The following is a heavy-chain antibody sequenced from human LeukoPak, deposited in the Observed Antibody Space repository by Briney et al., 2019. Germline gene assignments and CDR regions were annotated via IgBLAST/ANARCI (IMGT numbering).Heavy chain of an antibody. V-gene: IGHV4-4*07. CDR2: IYTSGST. CDR1: GGSISSYY. Sequence: SETLSLTCTVSGGSISSYYWSWIRQPAGKGLEWIGRIYTSGSTNYSPSLKSRVTMSVDTSKNQFSLKLSSVTAADTAVYYCARDNNYYGSGSFDYWGQGTLVTVSS. CDR3: ARDNNYYGSGSFDY. D-gene: IGHD3-10*01. J-gene: IGHJ4*02.